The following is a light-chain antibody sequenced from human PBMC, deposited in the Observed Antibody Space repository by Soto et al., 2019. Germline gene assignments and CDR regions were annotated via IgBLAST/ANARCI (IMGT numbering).Light chain of an antibody. CDR3: QQYNTYWT. CDR2: KAS. J-gene: IGKJ1*01. Sequence: DIQMTQSPSTLSASVGDRVTITCRASQTISSWLAWYQQKPGKAPKLLIYKASTLKSGVPSRFSGSGSGTEFTLTLSSLQPDDFATYYCQQYNTYWTFGQGTKVDIK. V-gene: IGKV1-5*03. CDR1: QTISSW.